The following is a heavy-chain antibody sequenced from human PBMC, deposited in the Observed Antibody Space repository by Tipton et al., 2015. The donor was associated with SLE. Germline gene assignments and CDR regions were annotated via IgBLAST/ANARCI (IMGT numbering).Heavy chain of an antibody. J-gene: IGHJ4*02. D-gene: IGHD6-19*01. Sequence: TLSLTCAVYGGSFSGYYWGWIRQPPGKGLEWIGEINHSGSTNYNPSLKRRVTISVDTSKNQFSLKLSSVTAADTAVYYCAMMQWLPFPFDYWGQGTLVTVAS. CDR1: GGSFSGYY. V-gene: IGHV4-34*01. CDR3: AMMQWLPFPFDY. CDR2: INHSGST.